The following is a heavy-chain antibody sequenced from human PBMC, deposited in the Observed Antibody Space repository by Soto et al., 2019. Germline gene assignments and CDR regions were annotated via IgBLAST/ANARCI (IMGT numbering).Heavy chain of an antibody. V-gene: IGHV1-18*01. CDR1: GYTFNTYG. Sequence: QVKLVQSGGEVKKPGASVKVSCQASGYTFNTYGISWVRQAPGQGLEWMGWISTYNGNTIYAQKLQDRITMTIDTSTTTPYIELRSLRSAAPAVYYCARRLGSYYYGVEVWGQGTTVTVSS. CDR3: ARRLGSYYYGVEV. J-gene: IGHJ6*02. D-gene: IGHD3-16*01. CDR2: ISTYNGNT.